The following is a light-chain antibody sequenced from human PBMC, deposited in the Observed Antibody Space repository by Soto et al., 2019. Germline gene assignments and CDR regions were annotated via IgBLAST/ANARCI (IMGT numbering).Light chain of an antibody. Sequence: QSALTQPASVSGSPGQSITIPCTGTSSDVGGYNYVSWYQQHPGKAPKLMIYHVSNRPSGVSYRFSGSKSGNTASLTISGLQAEDEADYYRISYTTSSTYVFGTGTKLTVL. CDR2: HVS. CDR1: SSDVGGYNY. CDR3: ISYTTSSTYV. V-gene: IGLV2-14*01. J-gene: IGLJ1*01.